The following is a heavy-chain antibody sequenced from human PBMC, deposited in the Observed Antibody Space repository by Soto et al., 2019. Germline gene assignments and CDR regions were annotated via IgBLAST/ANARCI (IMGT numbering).Heavy chain of an antibody. CDR1: GYTFTSYD. CDR2: MNPNSGNT. J-gene: IGHJ5*01. D-gene: IGHD6-6*01. V-gene: IGHV1-8*01. CDR3: ARGRSYASNRADSFDS. Sequence: VQLVQSGAEVKKPGASVKVSGKASGYTFTSYDISWVRQATGQGLEWMGWMNPNSGNTGYAQKFQGRVTMTRNTSISTAYLALSCLRSEYTAVYYCARGRSYASNRADSFDSCGQGTLVTVSS.